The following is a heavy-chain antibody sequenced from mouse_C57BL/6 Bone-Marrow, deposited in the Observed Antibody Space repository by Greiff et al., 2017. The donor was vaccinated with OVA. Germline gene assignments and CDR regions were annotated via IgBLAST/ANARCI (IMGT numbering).Heavy chain of an antibody. V-gene: IGHV1-81*01. Sequence: VQLQQSGDELARPGASLKLSCKTSGYTCTIYGISWVKQRTGQGLEWIGEIYPRSGNTYYNEKFKGKATLTADKSSSTAYMELRSLTSEDSAVYFCARGVPAFAYWGQGTLVTVSA. CDR3: ARGVPAFAY. CDR2: IYPRSGNT. D-gene: IGHD6-1*01. CDR1: GYTCTIYG. J-gene: IGHJ3*01.